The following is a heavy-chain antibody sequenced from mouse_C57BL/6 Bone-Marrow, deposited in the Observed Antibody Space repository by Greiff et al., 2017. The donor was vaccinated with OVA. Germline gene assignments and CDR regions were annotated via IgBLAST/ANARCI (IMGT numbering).Heavy chain of an antibody. J-gene: IGHJ2*01. V-gene: IGHV1-26*01. CDR2: INPNNGGT. D-gene: IGHD2-1*01. CDR1: GYTFTDYY. CDR3: ARRGGNSPFDY. Sequence: VQLQQSGPELVKPGASVKISCKASGYTFTDYYMNWVKQSHGKSLEWIGDINPNNGGTSYNQKFKGKATLTVDKSSSTAYMELRSLTSEDSAVYYCARRGGNSPFDYWGQGTTLTFSS.